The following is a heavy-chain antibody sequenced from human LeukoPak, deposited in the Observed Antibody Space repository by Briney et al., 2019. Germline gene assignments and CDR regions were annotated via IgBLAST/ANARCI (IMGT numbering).Heavy chain of an antibody. J-gene: IGHJ4*02. CDR1: GYSFTTYW. V-gene: IGHV5-51*01. CDR3: ARELYSGSYFY. Sequence: GESLKISCKGSGYSFTTYWIVWVRQIPGKGLEWMGIIYPGDSDTRYSPSFQGQVTISADKSISTAYLQWSSLKTSDTAMYYCARELYSGSYFYWGQGTLVTVSS. CDR2: IYPGDSDT. D-gene: IGHD1-26*01.